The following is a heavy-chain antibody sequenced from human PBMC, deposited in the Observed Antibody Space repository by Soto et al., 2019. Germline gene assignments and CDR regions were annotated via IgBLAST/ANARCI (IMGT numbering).Heavy chain of an antibody. CDR3: ARVVSGSYFDC. D-gene: IGHD1-26*01. Sequence: QVQLEESGPGLVKASQTLSLTCTVSGDPISTGGHFWSWIRQHPKKGLEWIGYIYYSGTTHYNASLKSRATVSVDTSKNQFSLKLTSVTAADTTVYYCARVVSGSYFDCWGQGTLVTVSS. J-gene: IGHJ4*02. CDR1: GDPISTGGHF. V-gene: IGHV4-31*03. CDR2: IYYSGTT.